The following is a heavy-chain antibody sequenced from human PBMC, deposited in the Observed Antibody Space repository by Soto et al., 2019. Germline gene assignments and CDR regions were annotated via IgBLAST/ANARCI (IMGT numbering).Heavy chain of an antibody. J-gene: IGHJ4*02. D-gene: IGHD1-1*01. CDR1: GGSISSYY. CDR3: ARDRNWIFDY. CDR2: IYYSGST. Sequence: PSETLSLTCTVSGGSISSYYWSWIRQPPGKGLEWIGYIYYSGSTNYNPSLKSRVTISVDTSKNQFSLKLSSVTAADTAVYNCARDRNWIFDYWGQGTLVTVSS. V-gene: IGHV4-59*01.